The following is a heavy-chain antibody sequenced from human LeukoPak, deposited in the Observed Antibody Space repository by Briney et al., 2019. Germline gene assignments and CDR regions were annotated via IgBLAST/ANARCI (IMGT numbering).Heavy chain of an antibody. D-gene: IGHD3-10*01. Sequence: GESLKISCKGSGYSFSSYWIAWVRQMPGKGLEWMGIIYPGDSDSKYSRSFQGQVTISADKSMNTAYLQWSSLKASDSAMYYCARHRGDYYYYMDIWGKGTTVTISS. J-gene: IGHJ6*03. CDR3: ARHRGDYYYYMDI. CDR2: IYPGDSDS. CDR1: GYSFSSYW. V-gene: IGHV5-51*01.